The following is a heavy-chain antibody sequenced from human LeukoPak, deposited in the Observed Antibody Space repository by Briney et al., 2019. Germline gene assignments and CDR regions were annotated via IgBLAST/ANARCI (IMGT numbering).Heavy chain of an antibody. J-gene: IGHJ4*02. D-gene: IGHD1-26*01. Sequence: ETLSLTCTVSGASINNYYWSWVRQAPGKGLEWVSAISGSGGRIYYGASVKGRFTISRDNSKNTLNLQMNSLRAEDTAVYYCATSKYSGSYWGQGTLVTVSS. V-gene: IGHV3-23*01. CDR2: ISGSGGRI. CDR1: GASINNYY. CDR3: ATSKYSGSY.